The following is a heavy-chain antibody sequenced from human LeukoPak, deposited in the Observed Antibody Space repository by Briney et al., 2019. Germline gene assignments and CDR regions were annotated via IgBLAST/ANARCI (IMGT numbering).Heavy chain of an antibody. Sequence: GGSLRLSCAASGFTFISYSMNWVRQAPGKGLEWVSSISSSSSYIYYADSVKGRFTISRDNAKNSLYLQMNSLRAGDTAVYYCARDLYGDYSQDYWGQGTLVTVSS. D-gene: IGHD4-17*01. CDR1: GFTFISYS. CDR3: ARDLYGDYSQDY. V-gene: IGHV3-21*01. J-gene: IGHJ4*02. CDR2: ISSSSSYI.